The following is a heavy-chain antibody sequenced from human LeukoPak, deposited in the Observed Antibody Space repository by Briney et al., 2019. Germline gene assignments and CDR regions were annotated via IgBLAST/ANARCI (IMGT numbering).Heavy chain of an antibody. CDR1: GYTFTSYY. J-gene: IGHJ4*02. CDR3: ARGGGIAVAGTTTPFGS. CDR2: INPSGGST. D-gene: IGHD6-19*01. Sequence: ASVKVSCKASGYTFTSYYIHWVRQAPGQGLEWMGVINPSGGSTSYAQKFQGRVTMTRDTSTSTVYMELSSLRSDDTAVFYCARGGGIAVAGTTTPFGSWGQGTLVTVSS. V-gene: IGHV1-46*01.